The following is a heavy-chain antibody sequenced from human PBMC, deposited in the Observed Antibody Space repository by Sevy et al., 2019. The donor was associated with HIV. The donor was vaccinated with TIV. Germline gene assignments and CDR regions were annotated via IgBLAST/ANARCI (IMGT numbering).Heavy chain of an antibody. J-gene: IGHJ4*02. CDR2: IWFDGSKK. D-gene: IGHD2-21*01. CDR3: AKDFYEGDVISNFDS. CDR1: GFTFSRYG. Sequence: GGSLRLSCAASGFTFSRYGIHWVRRAPGKGLERVAGIWFDGSKKFYVESVKGRFTISRDNSKKMLYLQTKSLRAEDTGVYYCAKDFYEGDVISNFDSWGQGTLVTVSS. V-gene: IGHV3-33*06.